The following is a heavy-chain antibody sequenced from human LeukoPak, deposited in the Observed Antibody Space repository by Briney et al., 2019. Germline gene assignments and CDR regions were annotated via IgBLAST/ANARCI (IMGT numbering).Heavy chain of an antibody. Sequence: ASVKVSCKASGYTFTSYGISWVRQAPGQGLEWMGWISAYNGNTNYAQKFQGRVTMTTDTSTSTAYMELRSLRSDDTAVYYCARDLYSSGWWPFDYWGQGTLVTVSS. J-gene: IGHJ4*02. D-gene: IGHD6-19*01. V-gene: IGHV1-18*01. CDR3: ARDLYSSGWWPFDY. CDR1: GYTFTSYG. CDR2: ISAYNGNT.